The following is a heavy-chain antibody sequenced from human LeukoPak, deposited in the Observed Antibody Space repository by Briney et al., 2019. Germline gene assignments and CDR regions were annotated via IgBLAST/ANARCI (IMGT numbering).Heavy chain of an antibody. Sequence: PSETLSLTCTVSGGSISSGGYYWSWIRQPPGKGLEWIGYIYHSGSTYYNPSLKSRVTISVDRSKNQFSLKLSSVTAADTAVYYCAREQQLVTHYWGQGTLVTVSS. D-gene: IGHD6-13*01. V-gene: IGHV4-30-2*01. CDR2: IYHSGST. J-gene: IGHJ4*02. CDR1: GGSISSGGYY. CDR3: AREQQLVTHY.